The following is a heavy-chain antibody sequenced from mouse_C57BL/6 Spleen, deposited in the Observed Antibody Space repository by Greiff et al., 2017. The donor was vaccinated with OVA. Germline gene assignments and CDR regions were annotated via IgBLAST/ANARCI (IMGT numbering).Heavy chain of an antibody. V-gene: IGHV10-1*01. CDR2: IRSKSNNYAT. CDR3: VRTLYDYDRDYYAMDY. J-gene: IGHJ4*01. CDR1: GFSFNTYA. Sequence: EVMLVESGGGLVQPKGSLKLSCAASGFSFNTYAMNWVRQAPGKGLEWVARIRSKSNNYATYYADSVKDRFTISRDDSESMLYLQMNNLKTEDTAMYYCVRTLYDYDRDYYAMDYWGQGTSVTVSS. D-gene: IGHD2-4*01.